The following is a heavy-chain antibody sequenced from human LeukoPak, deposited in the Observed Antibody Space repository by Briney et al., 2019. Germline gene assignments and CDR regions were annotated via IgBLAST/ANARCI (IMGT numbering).Heavy chain of an antibody. Sequence: GGSLRLSCAASGFTFASYVINWVRQAPGKGLEWDSVISDSGDITHYADSVKGRFTISRDNSKNMVYLEMSSLRADDTAIYYCANRISTPKTFYFDSWGQGTLVTVSS. CDR2: ISDSGDIT. D-gene: IGHD2/OR15-2a*01. CDR3: ANRISTPKTFYFDS. V-gene: IGHV3-23*01. CDR1: GFTFASYV. J-gene: IGHJ4*02.